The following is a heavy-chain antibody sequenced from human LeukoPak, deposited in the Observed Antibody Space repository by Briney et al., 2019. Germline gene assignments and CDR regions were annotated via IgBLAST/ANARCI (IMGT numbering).Heavy chain of an antibody. CDR2: IYVGGNT. V-gene: IGHV3-66*02. CDR1: GATVTSTY. D-gene: IGHD5-24*01. CDR3: ARGDGYNFFDF. Sequence: GGSLRPSCAASGATVTSTYMNWVRQAPGKGLEWVSVIYVGGNTYDAASVKGRFTISRDNPKNTLYLQMNSLRAEDTAVYYCARGDGYNFFDFWGQGTLVTVSS. J-gene: IGHJ4*02.